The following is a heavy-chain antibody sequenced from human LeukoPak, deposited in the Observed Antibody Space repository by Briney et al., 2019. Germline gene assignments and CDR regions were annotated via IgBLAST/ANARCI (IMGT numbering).Heavy chain of an antibody. CDR1: GFIFDDYV. D-gene: IGHD2-21*02. CDR2: ISWNSGNI. Sequence: PGGSLRLSCAASGFIFDDYVMHWVRRAPGKGLEWVSGISWNSGNIGYADSVKGRFTISRDNAKNSLYLQMNSLRAEDTALYYCAKGRGFIVVVTAIENWGQGTRVTVSS. V-gene: IGHV3-9*01. CDR3: AKGRGFIVVVTAIEN. J-gene: IGHJ4*02.